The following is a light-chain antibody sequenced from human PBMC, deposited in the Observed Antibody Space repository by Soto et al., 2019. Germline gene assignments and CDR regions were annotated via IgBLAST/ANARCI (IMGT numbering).Light chain of an antibody. CDR1: HTISSW. Sequence: IQMTQSPSTLSGSVGDRVTITCLASHTISSWLAWYQQKPGEAPKLLIYKASTLKSGVPSRFSGSGSGTEFTLTISSLQHDDFATYYCQHYNSYSEAFGQGTKVDIK. CDR2: KAS. CDR3: QHYNSYSEA. J-gene: IGKJ1*01. V-gene: IGKV1-5*03.